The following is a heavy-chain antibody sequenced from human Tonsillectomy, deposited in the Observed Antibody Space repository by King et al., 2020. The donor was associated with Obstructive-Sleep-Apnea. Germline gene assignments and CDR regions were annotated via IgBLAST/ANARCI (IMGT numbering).Heavy chain of an antibody. V-gene: IGHV4-39*07. D-gene: IGHD5-18*01. CDR2: IYYSGST. Sequence: LQLQESGPGLVKPSETLSLSCTVSGGSISSNSYWGWIRQPPGKGLEWIGHIYYSGSTYYNPSFKSRVTISVDMSKNQFSLELNSVTAADTAVYYCARADRDIAMGLFDYWDQGTLVTVSS. CDR3: ARADRDIAMGLFDY. CDR1: GGSISSNSY. J-gene: IGHJ4*02.